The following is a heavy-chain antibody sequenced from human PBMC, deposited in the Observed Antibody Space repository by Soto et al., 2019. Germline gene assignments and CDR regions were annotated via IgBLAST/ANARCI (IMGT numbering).Heavy chain of an antibody. Sequence: GASGKVSCKASGYTFTRYLISWGLQMPGKGLEWMGRIDPSDSYTNYSPSFQGHVTISADKSISTAYLQWSSLKASDTAMYYCARRPVAGWNWYFDLWGRGTLVTVSS. D-gene: IGHD6-19*01. CDR2: IDPSDSYT. V-gene: IGHV5-10-1*01. CDR1: GYTFTRYL. J-gene: IGHJ2*01. CDR3: ARRPVAGWNWYFDL.